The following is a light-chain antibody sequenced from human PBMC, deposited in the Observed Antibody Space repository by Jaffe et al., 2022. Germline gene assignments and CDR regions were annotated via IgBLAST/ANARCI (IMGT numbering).Light chain of an antibody. Sequence: EIVMTQSPATLSVSPGERATLSCRASQSVSSNLAWYQQKPGQAPRLLIYGASTRATGIPARFSGSGSGTEFTLTISSLQSEDFAVYYCQQYNNWPPKDTFGQGTKLEIK. CDR2: GAS. CDR1: QSVSSN. J-gene: IGKJ2*01. CDR3: QQYNNWPPKDT. V-gene: IGKV3-15*01.